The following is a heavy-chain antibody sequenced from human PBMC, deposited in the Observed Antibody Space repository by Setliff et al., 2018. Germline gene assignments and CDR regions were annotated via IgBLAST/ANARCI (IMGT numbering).Heavy chain of an antibody. D-gene: IGHD3-22*01. CDR2: IYIGGSA. J-gene: IGHJ4*02. V-gene: IGHV4-61*09. CDR1: GGSISSDSYY. Sequence: SETLSLTCTVSGGSISSDSYYWSWIRQPAGKGLEWIGHIYIGGSANYNPSLKSRVTMSIDTSKNQFSLKLSSVTATDTAVYYCARESRYYYDNLGTLDYWGQGTLVTSPQ. CDR3: ARESRYYYDNLGTLDY.